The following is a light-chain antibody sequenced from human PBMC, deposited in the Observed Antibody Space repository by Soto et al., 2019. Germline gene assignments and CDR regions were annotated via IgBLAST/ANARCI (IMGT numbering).Light chain of an antibody. CDR3: ETWDSNTRV. J-gene: IGLJ2*01. Sequence: QSVLTQSSSASASLGSSVKLTCTLSGGHSSYIIAWHQQQPGKAPRYLMKLEGSGGYNKGSEVPDRFSGSSSGADRYLTISNLQSEDEADYYCETWDSNTRVFGGGTKLTVL. CDR2: LEGSGGY. V-gene: IGLV4-60*03. CDR1: GGHSSYI.